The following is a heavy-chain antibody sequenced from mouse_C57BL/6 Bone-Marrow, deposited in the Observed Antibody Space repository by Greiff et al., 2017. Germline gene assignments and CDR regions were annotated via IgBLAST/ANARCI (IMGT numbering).Heavy chain of an antibody. CDR2: INYDGSST. Sequence: EVKLMESEGGLVQPGSSMKLSCTASGFTFSAYYMAWVRQVPEKGLEWVANINYDGSSTYYLDSLKSRFIISRDNAKNILYLQMSRLKSEDTATYYWARERYYGISYGRYFDVWGTGTTVTVSS. D-gene: IGHD1-1*01. V-gene: IGHV5-16*01. CDR1: GFTFSAYY. J-gene: IGHJ1*03. CDR3: ARERYYGISYGRYFDV.